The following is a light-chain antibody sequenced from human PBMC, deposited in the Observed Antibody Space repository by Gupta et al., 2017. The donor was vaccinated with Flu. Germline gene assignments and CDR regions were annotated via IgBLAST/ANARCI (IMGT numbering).Light chain of an antibody. J-gene: IGKJ1*01. Sequence: EIVLTQSPGTLSLSPGERATLSCRTSQSLRTNYLAWYQHKPGQAPSLLIYGVSSRATGIPDRFSGSGSGTDFTLTITRLELEDFAVYYCQHDCYPPRTFGQGTKVEIK. CDR3: QHDCYPPRT. CDR2: GVS. V-gene: IGKV3-20*01. CDR1: QSLRTNY.